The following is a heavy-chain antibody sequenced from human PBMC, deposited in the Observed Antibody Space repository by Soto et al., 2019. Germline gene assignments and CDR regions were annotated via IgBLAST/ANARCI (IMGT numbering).Heavy chain of an antibody. Sequence: EVQLVESGGGLVKPGGSLRLSCAASGFTFSSYSMNWVRQAPGKGLEWVSSISSSSNFISYGDSVKGRFTISRDNAKNSLYLQMSSLRAEDTAVYYCARDRDYYYYYMDVWGKGTTVTVSS. CDR2: ISSSSNFI. V-gene: IGHV3-21*01. CDR1: GFTFSSYS. D-gene: IGHD3-10*01. J-gene: IGHJ6*03. CDR3: ARDRDYYYYYMDV.